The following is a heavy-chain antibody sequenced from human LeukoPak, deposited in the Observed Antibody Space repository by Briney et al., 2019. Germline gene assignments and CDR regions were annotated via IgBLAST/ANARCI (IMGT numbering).Heavy chain of an antibody. CDR1: GFTFSRYW. CDR2: IKHDGSQK. J-gene: IGHJ6*02. CDR3: ARDAGGYGMDV. V-gene: IGHV3-7*01. Sequence: GGSLRLSCAASGFTFSRYWMSWVRQAPGRGLEWVANIKHDGSQKYYVDSVKGRITISRDNAKNSLYLQMNSLRAEDTAVYYCARDAGGYGMDVWGQGTTVTVSS. D-gene: IGHD2-8*02.